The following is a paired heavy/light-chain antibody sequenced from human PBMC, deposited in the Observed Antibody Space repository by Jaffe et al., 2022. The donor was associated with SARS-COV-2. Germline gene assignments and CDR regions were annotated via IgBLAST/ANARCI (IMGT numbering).Heavy chain of an antibody. Sequence: QAQLKESGPGLVKPSETLSLTCTVSGAPIRGHYWCWIRQPPGKGLEWIGYVFYSGQSDYNPSFKSRVSMSVDTSKSQFSLKVSDVTAADSAVYYCVAGNGWLDYWSQGTLVTVSS. J-gene: IGHJ4*02. CDR3: VAGNGWLDY. CDR2: VFYSGQS. CDR1: GAPIRGHY. D-gene: IGHD6-19*01. V-gene: IGHV4-59*11.
Light chain of an antibody. Sequence: EVVLTQSPGTLSLSPGERATLSCRASQGVGSNRLAWYQQKPGQPPRLLIYDASTRASGIPDRFSGSGSGTDFTLTISRLEPEDFAVYSCHQYADSPRTFGQGTKVDI. V-gene: IGKV3-20*01. J-gene: IGKJ1*01. CDR1: QGVGSNR. CDR3: HQYADSPRT. CDR2: DAS.